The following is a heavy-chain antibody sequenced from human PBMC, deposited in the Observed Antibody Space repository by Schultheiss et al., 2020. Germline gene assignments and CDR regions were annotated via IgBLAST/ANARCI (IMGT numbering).Heavy chain of an antibody. CDR2: INHSGST. D-gene: IGHD2-2*01. V-gene: IGHV4-34*01. CDR1: GGSFSGYY. J-gene: IGHJ4*02. CDR3: ARESLLPFDY. Sequence: SETLSLTCAVYGGSFSGYYWSWIRQPPGKGLEWIGEINHSGSTNYNPSIKSRVTISVDTSKNQFSLKLSSMTAADTAVYYCARESLLPFDYWGQGTLVTVSS.